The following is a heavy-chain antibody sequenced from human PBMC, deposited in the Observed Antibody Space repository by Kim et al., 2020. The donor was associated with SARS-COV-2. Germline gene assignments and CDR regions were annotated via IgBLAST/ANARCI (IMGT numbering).Heavy chain of an antibody. J-gene: IGHJ3*02. CDR3: ARHSRRITMVRGQDAFDI. Sequence: GESLKISCKGSGYSFTSYWISWVRQMPGKGLEWMGRIDPSDSYTNYSPSFQGHVTISADKSISTAYLQWSSLKASDTAMYYCARHSRRITMVRGQDAFDIWGQGTMVTVSS. D-gene: IGHD3-10*01. V-gene: IGHV5-10-1*01. CDR2: IDPSDSYT. CDR1: GYSFTSYW.